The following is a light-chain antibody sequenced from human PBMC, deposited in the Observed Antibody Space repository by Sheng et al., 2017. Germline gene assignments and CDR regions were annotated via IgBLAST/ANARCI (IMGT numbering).Light chain of an antibody. Sequence: DVQMTQSPSFLSASVGDRVTISCRASQSILNYLNWYLQKPGKAPKVLIYATSILESGVPSRFSGSGSGTDFTLTISSLQPEDFGTYYCQQSRYTPRTFGQGTEGGNQT. CDR2: ATS. J-gene: IGKJ1*01. V-gene: IGKV1-39*01. CDR3: QQSRYTPRT. CDR1: QSILNY.